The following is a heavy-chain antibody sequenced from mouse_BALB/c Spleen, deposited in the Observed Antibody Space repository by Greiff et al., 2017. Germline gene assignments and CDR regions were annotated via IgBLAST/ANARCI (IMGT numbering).Heavy chain of an antibody. D-gene: IGHD1-1*01. J-gene: IGHJ3*01. CDR2: INPSNGRT. CDR3: ANYYGSSYLAWFAY. CDR1: GYTFTSYW. Sequence: QVQLQQPGAELVKPGASVKLSCKASGYTFTSYWMHWVKQRPGQGLEWIGEINPSNGRTNYNEKFKSKATLTVDKSSSTAYMQLSSLTSDDSAVYYCANYYGSSYLAWFAYWGQGTLVTVSA. V-gene: IGHV1S81*02.